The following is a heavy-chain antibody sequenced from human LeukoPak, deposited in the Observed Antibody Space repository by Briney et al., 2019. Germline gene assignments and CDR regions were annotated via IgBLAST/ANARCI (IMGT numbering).Heavy chain of an antibody. CDR2: INTDGSST. V-gene: IGHV3-74*01. CDR1: GFTFSSYW. D-gene: IGHD1-14*01. CDR3: AKDNPRKGGFDY. Sequence: PGGSLRLSCAASGFTFSSYWMHWVRQAPGKGLVWVSRINTDGSSTSYADSVKGRFTISRDNAKNTLYLQMNSLRAEDTAVYYCAKDNPRKGGFDYWGQGTLVTVSS. J-gene: IGHJ4*02.